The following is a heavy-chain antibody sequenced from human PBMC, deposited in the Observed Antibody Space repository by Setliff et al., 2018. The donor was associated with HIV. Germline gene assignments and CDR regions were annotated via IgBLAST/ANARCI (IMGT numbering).Heavy chain of an antibody. Sequence: GGSLRFSCAASGFTFDDYAMHWVRQAPGKGLEWVAGISWNSGSIGYADSVKGRFTISRDNAKNSLYLQMNSLRAEDMALYYCAKSSGSFQFDAFDIWGQGTMVTVSS. J-gene: IGHJ3*02. CDR2: ISWNSGSI. CDR3: AKSSGSFQFDAFDI. CDR1: GFTFDDYA. D-gene: IGHD1-26*01. V-gene: IGHV3-9*03.